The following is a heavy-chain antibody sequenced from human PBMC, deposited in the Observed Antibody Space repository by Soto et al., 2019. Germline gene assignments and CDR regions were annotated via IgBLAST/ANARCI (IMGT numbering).Heavy chain of an antibody. CDR2: IYPDDSDT. CDR1: GYSFTTYW. CDR3: VRRHGSGYGMDV. D-gene: IGHD3-10*01. Sequence: GGSLKISCKGSGYSFTTYWLGWVRQMPGKGLEWMGIIYPDDSDTRYSPSFQGQDTISADKSINTAYLQWSSLKASDTAMYYCVRRHGSGYGMDVWGQGTTVTVSS. V-gene: IGHV5-51*01. J-gene: IGHJ6*02.